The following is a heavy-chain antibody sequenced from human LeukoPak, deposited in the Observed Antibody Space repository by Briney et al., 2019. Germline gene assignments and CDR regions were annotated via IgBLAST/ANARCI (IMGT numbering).Heavy chain of an antibody. CDR2: IYSGGSA. V-gene: IGHV3-53*01. D-gene: IGHD2/OR15-2a*01. J-gene: IGHJ3*02. CDR3: ARDILSQGPDAFDI. Sequence: GGSLRLSCAASGLTFSGHWMHWVRQAPGKGLQWVSAIYSGGSAYYADSVKGRFTISRDNSKNTLYLQMNSLRAEDTAVYYCARDILSQGPDAFDIWGQGTMVTVSS. CDR1: GLTFSGHW.